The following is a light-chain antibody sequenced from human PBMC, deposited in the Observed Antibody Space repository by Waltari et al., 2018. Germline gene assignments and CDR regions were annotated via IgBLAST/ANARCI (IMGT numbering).Light chain of an antibody. CDR3: QQYYATPPWT. J-gene: IGKJ1*01. V-gene: IGKV4-1*01. Sequence: IVMTQSPDSLAVSLGERATINCKSSQSVLYSSNNKNYLAWYQQKAGQPPTLLIYWASNRSSRVPDRFSGRGAGTDFTLTISSLQAEDVAVYYCQQYYATPPWTFGQGTKVEIK. CDR2: WAS. CDR1: QSVLYSSNNKNY.